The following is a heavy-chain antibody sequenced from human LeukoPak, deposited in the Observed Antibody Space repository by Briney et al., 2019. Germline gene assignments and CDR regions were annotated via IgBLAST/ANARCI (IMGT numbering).Heavy chain of an antibody. CDR3: ARHEFACSMIVVVPNWFDP. CDR1: IGFIRGCTYD. CDR2: IYYSGIT. J-gene: IGHJ5*02. D-gene: IGHD3-22*01. Sequence: PETLSLTCAVSIGFIRGCTYDCVWIRQPPGKGLEWIGSIYYSGITYYNPSLKSRVTISVDTSTKEFSLNLSSVTHADTAVYYWARHEFACSMIVVVPNWFDPWGQGTLVTVSS. V-gene: IGHV4-39*01.